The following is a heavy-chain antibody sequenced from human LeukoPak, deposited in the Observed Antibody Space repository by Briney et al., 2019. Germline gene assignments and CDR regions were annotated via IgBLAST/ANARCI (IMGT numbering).Heavy chain of an antibody. J-gene: IGHJ6*03. CDR1: GFTFSSYA. CDR2: IRYDGSNK. CDR3: ARAGDFYYYYMDV. D-gene: IGHD1-14*01. V-gene: IGHV3-30*04. Sequence: GRSLRLSCAASGFTFSSYAMHWVRQAPGKGLEWVAFIRYDGSNKYYADSVKGRFTISRDNSKNTLYLQMNSLRAEDTAVYYCARAGDFYYYYMDVWGKGTTVTVSS.